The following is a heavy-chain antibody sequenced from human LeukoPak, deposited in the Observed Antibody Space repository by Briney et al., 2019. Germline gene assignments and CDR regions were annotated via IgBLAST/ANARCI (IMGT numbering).Heavy chain of an antibody. Sequence: GGSLRLSCVASGFTFNTYSMNWFRQAPGKGLEWISYISSSSGTIYYADSVKGRFTLSRDDSRNTVYLQLNNLRVEDTAVYYCAKASWVSNADAVLWGQGTVVTVSS. CDR2: ISSSSGTI. J-gene: IGHJ4*02. V-gene: IGHV3-48*01. CDR3: AKASWVSNADAVL. CDR1: GFTFNTYS. D-gene: IGHD1-1*01.